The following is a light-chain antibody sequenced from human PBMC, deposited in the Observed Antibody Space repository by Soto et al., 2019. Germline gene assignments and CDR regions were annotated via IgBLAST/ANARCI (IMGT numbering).Light chain of an antibody. Sequence: QSVLTQPPSASGTPGQRVTISCSGGSSNIGTNFVSWYQLLPGTAPKLLIFRNNQRPSGVPDRFSGSRSGTSAPLAISGLRSEDEADYFCAAWDDNLSALVFGGGTKVTV. CDR1: SSNIGTNF. CDR2: RNN. V-gene: IGLV1-47*01. CDR3: AAWDDNLSALV. J-gene: IGLJ2*01.